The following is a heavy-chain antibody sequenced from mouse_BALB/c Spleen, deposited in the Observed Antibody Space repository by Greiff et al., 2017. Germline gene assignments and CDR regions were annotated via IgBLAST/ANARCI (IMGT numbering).Heavy chain of an antibody. CDR2: ISYSGST. CDR3: ARFITTVVAGYYFDY. J-gene: IGHJ2*01. V-gene: IGHV3-2*02. D-gene: IGHD1-1*01. Sequence: EVKLLESGPGLVKPSQSLSLTCTVTGYSITSDYAWNWIRQFPGNKLEWMGYISYSGSTSYNPSLKSRISITRDTSKNQFFLQLNSVTTEDTATYYCARFITTVVAGYYFDYWGQGTTLTVSS. CDR1: GYSITSDYA.